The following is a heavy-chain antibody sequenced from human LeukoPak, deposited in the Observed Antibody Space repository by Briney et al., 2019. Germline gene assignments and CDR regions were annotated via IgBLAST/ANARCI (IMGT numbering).Heavy chain of an antibody. CDR3: ARAPLDDYGGYREVAFDI. CDR2: IIPIFGTA. J-gene: IGHJ3*02. D-gene: IGHD4-17*01. CDR1: GGTFSSYA. V-gene: IGHV1-69*13. Sequence: ASVKFSCKASGGTFSSYAISWVRQAPGQGLEWMGGIIPIFGTANYAQKFQGRVTITADESTSTAYMELSSLRSEDTAVYYCARAPLDDYGGYREVAFDIWGQGTMVTVSS.